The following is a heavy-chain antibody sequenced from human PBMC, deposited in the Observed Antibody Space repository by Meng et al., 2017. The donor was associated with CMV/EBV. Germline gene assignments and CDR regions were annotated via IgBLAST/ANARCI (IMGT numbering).Heavy chain of an antibody. Sequence: SVKVSCKASGGTFSSYAISWVRQAPGQGLEWMGGIIPIFGTANYALKFQGRVTITTDESTSTAYMELSSLRSEDTAVYYCARGGDFWSGNWFDPWGQGTLVTVSS. D-gene: IGHD3-3*01. CDR1: GGTFSSYA. J-gene: IGHJ5*02. CDR2: IIPIFGTA. CDR3: ARGGDFWSGNWFDP. V-gene: IGHV1-69*05.